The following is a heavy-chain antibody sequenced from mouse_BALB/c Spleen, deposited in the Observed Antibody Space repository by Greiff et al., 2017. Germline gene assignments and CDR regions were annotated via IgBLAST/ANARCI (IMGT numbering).Heavy chain of an antibody. Sequence: EVQLQQSGAELVKPGASVKLSCTASGFNIKDTYMHWVKQRPEQGLEWIGRIDPANGNTKYDPKFQGKATITADTSSNTAYLQLSSLTSEDTAVYYCARSGDPGAMDYWGQGTSVTVSS. CDR1: GFNIKDTY. CDR2: IDPANGNT. V-gene: IGHV14-3*02. J-gene: IGHJ4*01. CDR3: ARSGDPGAMDY. D-gene: IGHD3-3*01.